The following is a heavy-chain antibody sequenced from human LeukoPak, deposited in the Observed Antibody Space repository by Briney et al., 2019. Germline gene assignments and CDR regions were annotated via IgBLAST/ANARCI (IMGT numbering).Heavy chain of an antibody. J-gene: IGHJ4*02. Sequence: PGGSLRLSCAASGFTFSSYCMSWVRQAPGKGLEWVANIKQDGSEKYYVDSVKGRFTISRDNAKNSLYLQMNSLRAEDTAVYYCAKDLGSSWLGPFDYWGQGTLVTVSS. V-gene: IGHV3-7*01. CDR1: GFTFSSYC. CDR2: IKQDGSEK. D-gene: IGHD6-13*01. CDR3: AKDLGSSWLGPFDY.